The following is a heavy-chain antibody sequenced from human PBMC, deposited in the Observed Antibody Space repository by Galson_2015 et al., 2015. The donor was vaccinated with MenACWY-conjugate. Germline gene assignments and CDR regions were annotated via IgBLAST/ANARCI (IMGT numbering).Heavy chain of an antibody. Sequence: SLRLSCAASGFTFGTYWMTWVRQAPGKGLEWVANIKYDGSEQYYVDSVRGRFTISRDNAKNSVYLQMNSLRSEDTAVYYCVRPIMTFVPVRSLDPWGQGTVVTVSP. CDR2: IKYDGSEQ. CDR3: VRPIMTFVPVRSLDP. V-gene: IGHV3-7*01. J-gene: IGHJ5*02. D-gene: IGHD3/OR15-3a*01. CDR1: GFTFGTYW.